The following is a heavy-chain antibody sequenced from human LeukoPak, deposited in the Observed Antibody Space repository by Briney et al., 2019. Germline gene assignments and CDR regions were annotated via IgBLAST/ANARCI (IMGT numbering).Heavy chain of an antibody. CDR1: GFTFSSYW. Sequence: GGSLRLSCAASGFTFSSYWMSWVRQAPGKGLEWVANIKQDGSEKYYVDSVKGRFTISRDNAKNSLYLQMNSLRAEDTAVYYCARGGGSTGDYYYYYMDVWGKGTTVTISS. D-gene: IGHD1-1*01. J-gene: IGHJ6*03. CDR2: IKQDGSEK. V-gene: IGHV3-7*01. CDR3: ARGGGSTGDYYYYYMDV.